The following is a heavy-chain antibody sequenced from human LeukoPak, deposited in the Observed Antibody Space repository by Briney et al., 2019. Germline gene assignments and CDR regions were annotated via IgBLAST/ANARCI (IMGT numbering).Heavy chain of an antibody. CDR3: ARRSITYSSGWYYYYYGMDV. V-gene: IGHV7-4-1*02. CDR1: GYTFTSYA. D-gene: IGHD6-19*01. J-gene: IGHJ6*02. Sequence: ASVNVSCKASGYTFTSYAMNWVRQAPGQGLEWMGWINTNTGNPTYAQGFTGRFVFSLDTSVSTAYLQISSLKAEDTAVYYCARRSITYSSGWYYYYYGMDVWGQGTTVTVSS. CDR2: INTNTGNP.